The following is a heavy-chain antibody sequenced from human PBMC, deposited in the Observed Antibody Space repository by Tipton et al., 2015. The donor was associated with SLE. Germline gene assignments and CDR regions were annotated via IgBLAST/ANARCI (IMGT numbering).Heavy chain of an antibody. CDR1: GYSISSGFY. CDR2: TYHTGST. Sequence: LRLSCTVSGYSISSGFYWGWIRQPPTKGLEWLGTTYHTGSTYYSPSLESRVTISVDTSKNQFSLKLSSVTAADTAVYYCARDPASVDSWGQGTLVTVSS. J-gene: IGHJ5*01. CDR3: ARDPASVDS. D-gene: IGHD2-2*01. V-gene: IGHV4-38-2*02.